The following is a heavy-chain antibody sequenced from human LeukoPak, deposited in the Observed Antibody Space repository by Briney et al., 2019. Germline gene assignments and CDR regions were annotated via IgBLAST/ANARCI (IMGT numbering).Heavy chain of an antibody. CDR2: IKQDGSEK. CDR3: ATDYSSSWYPGDY. V-gene: IGHV3-7*01. D-gene: IGHD6-13*01. CDR1: GFTFSSYW. J-gene: IGHJ4*02. Sequence: GGSLRLSCAASGFTFSSYWMSWVRQAPGKGLEWVANIKQDGSEKYYVDSVKGRFTISRDNAKNSLYLQMNSLGAEDTAVYYCATDYSSSWYPGDYWGQGTLVTVSS.